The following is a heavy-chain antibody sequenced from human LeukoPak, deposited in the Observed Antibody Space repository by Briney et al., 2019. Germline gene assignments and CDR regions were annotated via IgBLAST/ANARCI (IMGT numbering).Heavy chain of an antibody. CDR1: GFTFSSYG. CDR2: IWYDGSNK. J-gene: IGHJ3*02. Sequence: GGSLRLSCAASGFTFSSYGMHWVRQAPGKGLEWVAVIWYDGSNKYYADSVKGRFTFSRDNSKNTVYLQMNSLRAEDTAVYYCAKDRIAGHDTFDIWGQGTVVTVSS. V-gene: IGHV3-30*02. CDR3: AKDRIAGHDTFDI. D-gene: IGHD6-13*01.